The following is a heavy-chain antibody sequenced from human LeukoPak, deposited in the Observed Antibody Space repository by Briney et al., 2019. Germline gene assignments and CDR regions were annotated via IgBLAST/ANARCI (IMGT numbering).Heavy chain of an antibody. J-gene: IGHJ4*02. CDR1: GFTFSSYA. Sequence: GGSLRLSCAASGFTFSSYAMSWVRQAPGKGLEWVSAISGSGGSTYYADSVKGRFTISRDNSKNTLYLQMNSLRAEDTAVYYCAKVTYGSGTYGAFDSWGQGTLVTVSS. CDR2: ISGSGGST. D-gene: IGHD3-10*01. CDR3: AKVTYGSGTYGAFDS. V-gene: IGHV3-23*01.